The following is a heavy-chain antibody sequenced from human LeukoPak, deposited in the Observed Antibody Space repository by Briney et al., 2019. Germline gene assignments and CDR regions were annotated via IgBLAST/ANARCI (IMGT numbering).Heavy chain of an antibody. V-gene: IGHV3-30*02. CDR3: AKDRGVTAVYYMDV. Sequence: PPGGSLRLSCAASGFTFSSYGMHWVRQAPGKGLEWVAFIRYDGSNKYYADSVKGRFTISRDNSKNTLYLQMNSLRAEDTAVYYCAKDRGVTAVYYMDVWGKGTTVTVSS. J-gene: IGHJ6*03. D-gene: IGHD2-21*02. CDR1: GFTFSSYG. CDR2: IRYDGSNK.